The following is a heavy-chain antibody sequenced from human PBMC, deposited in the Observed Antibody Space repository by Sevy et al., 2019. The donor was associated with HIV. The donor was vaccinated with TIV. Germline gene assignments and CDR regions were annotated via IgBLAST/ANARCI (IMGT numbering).Heavy chain of an antibody. CDR1: GGSISSYD. CDR3: ARDSTTRPRVLDY. D-gene: IGHD1-1*01. CDR2: MYTSGST. Sequence: SETLSLTCTVSGGSISSYDWSWIRQPAGKGLEWIGRMYTSGSTNYNPSVKSRVTMSVNTAKNQFSLTLKSVTAADTAIYFCARDSTTRPRVLDYWGQGTLVTVSS. V-gene: IGHV4-4*07. J-gene: IGHJ4*02.